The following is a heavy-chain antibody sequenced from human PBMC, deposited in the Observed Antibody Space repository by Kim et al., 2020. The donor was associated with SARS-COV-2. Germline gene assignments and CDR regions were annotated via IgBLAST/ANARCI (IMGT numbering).Heavy chain of an antibody. V-gene: IGHV3-30*18. J-gene: IGHJ4*02. CDR2: ISYDVSNK. CDR1: GFTFSSYG. D-gene: IGHD3-22*01. CDR3: AKATYYYDSSGYYHLYYFDY. Sequence: GGSLRLSCAASGFTFSSYGMHWVRQAPGKGLEWVAVISYDVSNKYYADSVKGRFTISRDNSKNTLYLQMNSLRAEDTAVYYCAKATYYYDSSGYYHLYYFDYWGQGTLVTVSS.